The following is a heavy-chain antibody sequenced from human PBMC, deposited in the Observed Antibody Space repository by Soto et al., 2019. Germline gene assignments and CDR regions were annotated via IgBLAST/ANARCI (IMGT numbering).Heavy chain of an antibody. CDR1: GFPFSSYA. J-gene: IGHJ6*03. D-gene: IGHD3-10*01. CDR3: ARDGLLSFGDVLKVNYMDV. V-gene: IGHV3-21*01. CDR2: ISSGSRYI. Sequence: EMQLVESGGGLVKPGGALRLSCATSGFPFSSYAINWVRQAPGKGLQWISSISSGSRYIFYADSVKGRFTISRDNAHNSLYLQMSSLRAEDTAVYYCARDGLLSFGDVLKVNYMDVWGKGTTVTVSS.